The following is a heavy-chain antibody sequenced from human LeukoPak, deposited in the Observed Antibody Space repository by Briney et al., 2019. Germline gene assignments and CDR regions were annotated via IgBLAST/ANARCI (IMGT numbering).Heavy chain of an antibody. CDR1: GYTLTELS. CDR3: ATEYEYSSSWYLAFDI. D-gene: IGHD6-13*01. CDR2: FDPEDGET. V-gene: IGHV1-24*01. Sequence: ASVKVSCKVSGYTLTELSMHWVRQAPGKGLEWMGVFDPEDGETIYAQKFQGRVTMTEDTSTDTAYMELSSLRSEDTAVYYCATEYEYSSSWYLAFDIWGQGTMVTVSS. J-gene: IGHJ3*02.